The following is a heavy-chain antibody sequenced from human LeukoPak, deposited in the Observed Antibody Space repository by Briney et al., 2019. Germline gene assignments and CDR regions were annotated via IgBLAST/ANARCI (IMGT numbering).Heavy chain of an antibody. CDR2: ISSRSRYI. V-gene: IGHV3-21*01. J-gene: IGHJ3*02. CDR3: ARDPLDISRWANAFDI. D-gene: IGHD2-2*03. CDR1: GFTFSSYS. Sequence: GGSLRLFCAASGFTFSSYSVNWVRQATGKGLECVSSISSRSRYIYHAVSVKGRLTISRDNSKNTLYLQMNGLRPEDTAVYYCARDPLDISRWANAFDIWGQGTMVTVSS.